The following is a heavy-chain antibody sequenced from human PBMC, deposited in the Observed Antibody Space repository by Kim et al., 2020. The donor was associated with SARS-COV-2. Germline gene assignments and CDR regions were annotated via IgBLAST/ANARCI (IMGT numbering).Heavy chain of an antibody. CDR3: AKAFSVDPNAFDI. Sequence: GGSLRLSCAASGYTFSSYGMHWVRQAPGKGLEWVAVISYDGSNKYYADSVKGRFTISRDNSKNTLYLQMNSLRAEDTAVYYCAKAFSVDPNAFDIWGQGT. CDR2: ISYDGSNK. J-gene: IGHJ3*02. CDR1: GYTFSSYG. V-gene: IGHV3-30*18. D-gene: IGHD5-12*01.